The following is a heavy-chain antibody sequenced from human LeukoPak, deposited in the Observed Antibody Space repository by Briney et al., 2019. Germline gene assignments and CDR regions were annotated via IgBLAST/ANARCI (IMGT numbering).Heavy chain of an antibody. D-gene: IGHD3-9*01. CDR1: GLTFSNYG. CDR3: AKESPFYDILTGYLGDAFDI. J-gene: IGHJ3*02. V-gene: IGHV3-66*01. Sequence: GGSLRLSCAASGLTFSNYGMSWVRQAPGKGLEWVSVIYSGGSTYYADSVKGRFTISRDNSKNTLYLQMNSLRAEDTAVYYCAKESPFYDILTGYLGDAFDIWGQGTMVTVSS. CDR2: IYSGGST.